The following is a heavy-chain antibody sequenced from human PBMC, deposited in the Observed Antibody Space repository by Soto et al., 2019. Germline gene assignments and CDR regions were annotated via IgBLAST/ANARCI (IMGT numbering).Heavy chain of an antibody. D-gene: IGHD3-3*01. CDR1: GFTFDDYG. CDR2: INWNGGST. Sequence: GGSLRLSCAASGFTFDDYGMSWVRQAPGKGLEWVSGINWNGGSTGYADSVKGRFTISRDNAKNSLYLQMNSLRAEDTALYYCAREGVGGNYEEYFFDFWGQGTLVTVSS. J-gene: IGHJ4*02. V-gene: IGHV3-20*04. CDR3: AREGVGGNYEEYFFDF.